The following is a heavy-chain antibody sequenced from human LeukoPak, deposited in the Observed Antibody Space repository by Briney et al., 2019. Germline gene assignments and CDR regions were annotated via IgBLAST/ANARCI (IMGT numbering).Heavy chain of an antibody. D-gene: IGHD2-21*02. Sequence: GGSLRLSCAASGFTFSSYAMSWVRQAPGKGLEWVAVISYDGSNKYYADSVKGRFTISRDNSKNTLYLQMNSLRAEDTAVYYCARDGGAVVVTAIPFDSWGQGTLVTVSS. J-gene: IGHJ5*01. CDR2: ISYDGSNK. V-gene: IGHV3-30-3*01. CDR1: GFTFSSYA. CDR3: ARDGGAVVVTAIPFDS.